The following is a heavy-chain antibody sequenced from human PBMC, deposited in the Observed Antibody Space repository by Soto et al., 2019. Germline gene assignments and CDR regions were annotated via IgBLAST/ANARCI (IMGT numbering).Heavy chain of an antibody. D-gene: IGHD3-3*01. V-gene: IGHV4-59*01. CDR1: GGSISCYY. CDR2: IYYSGST. CDR3: ARDRYKGYDFWSGLRTSHYYGMDV. J-gene: IGHJ6*02. Sequence: SETLSLTCTVSGGSISCYYWSWIRQPPGKGLEWIGYIYYSGSTNYNPSLKSRVTISVDTSKNQFSLKLSSVTAADTAVYYCARDRYKGYDFWSGLRTSHYYGMDVWGQGTTVTFSS.